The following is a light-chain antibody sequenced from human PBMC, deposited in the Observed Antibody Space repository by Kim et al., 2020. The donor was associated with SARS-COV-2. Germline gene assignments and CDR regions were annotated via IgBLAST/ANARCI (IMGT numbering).Light chain of an antibody. Sequence: SPGQTASITCSGDKLGDKYACWYQQKPGQSPVLVIYQDSKRPSEIPERFAGSNSGNTATLTISGTQAMDEADYYCQAWDSSTADVVFGGGTQLTVL. CDR3: QAWDSSTADVV. V-gene: IGLV3-1*01. CDR1: KLGDKY. CDR2: QDS. J-gene: IGLJ2*01.